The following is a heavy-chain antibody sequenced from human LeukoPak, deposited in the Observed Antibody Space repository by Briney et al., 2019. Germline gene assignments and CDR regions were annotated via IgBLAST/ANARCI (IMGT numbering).Heavy chain of an antibody. D-gene: IGHD1-1*01. CDR1: GFTFGDYA. J-gene: IGHJ5*02. CDR2: VRSKAYGGTT. Sequence: GGSLRPSCTASGFTFGDYAMSWVRQAPGKGLEWVGFVRSKAYGGTTECAASVKGRFTISRDDSKSIAYLQMNSLKTEDTAVYYCTRDDNWNDVGGSVGWFDPWGQGTLVTVSS. CDR3: TRDDNWNDVGGSVGWFDP. V-gene: IGHV3-49*04.